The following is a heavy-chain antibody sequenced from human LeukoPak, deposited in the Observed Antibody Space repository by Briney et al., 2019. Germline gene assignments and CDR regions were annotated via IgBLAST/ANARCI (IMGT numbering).Heavy chain of an antibody. CDR2: ISAYNGNT. J-gene: IGHJ4*02. Sequence: ASVKVSCKASGYTFTSYGTSWVRQAPGQGLERMGWISAYNGNTNYAQKLQGRVTMTTDTSTSTAYMELRSLRSDDTAVYYCARDLRYYYDSSGYYYLHYWGQGTLVTVSS. CDR3: ARDLRYYYDSSGYYYLHY. V-gene: IGHV1-18*01. CDR1: GYTFTSYG. D-gene: IGHD3-22*01.